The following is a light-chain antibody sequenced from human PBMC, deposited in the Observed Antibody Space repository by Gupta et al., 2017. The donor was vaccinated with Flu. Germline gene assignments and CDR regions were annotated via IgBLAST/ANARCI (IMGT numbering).Light chain of an antibody. CDR2: ENN. J-gene: IGLJ3*02. CDR3: GTWDSSLSAWV. V-gene: IGLV1-51*02. Sequence: QSVLTQPPSVSAAPGQKVTISCSGSSSNIGNNYVSWYQRLPGTAPKLLIYENNKRPSGIPDRFSGSRSGTSATLGITGLQTGDEADYYCGTWDSSLSAWVFGGGTKVTVL. CDR1: SSNIGNNY.